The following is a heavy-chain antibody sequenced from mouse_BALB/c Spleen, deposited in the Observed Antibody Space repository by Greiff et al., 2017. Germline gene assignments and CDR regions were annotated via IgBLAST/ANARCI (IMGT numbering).Heavy chain of an antibody. V-gene: IGHV5-6-3*01. J-gene: IGHJ4*01. Sequence: DVQLVEPGGGLVQPGGSLKLSCAASGFTFSSYGMTWVRQTPDKRLELVATINSNGGSTYYPDSVKGRFTISRDNAKNTLYLQMSSLKSEDTAMYYCAREAGYEYDGAMAYWGQGTSVTVSS. CDR3: AREAGYEYDGAMAY. D-gene: IGHD2-4*01. CDR2: INSNGGST. CDR1: GFTFSSYG.